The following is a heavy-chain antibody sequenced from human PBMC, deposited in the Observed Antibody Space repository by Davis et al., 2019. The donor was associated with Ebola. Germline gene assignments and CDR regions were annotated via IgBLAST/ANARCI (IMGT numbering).Heavy chain of an antibody. CDR3: ARGGGGDSSGFQSWFDP. CDR1: RGTFISYA. J-gene: IGHJ5*02. V-gene: IGHV1-69*13. D-gene: IGHD3-22*01. Sequence: SSVTVSCMASRGTFISYAISWVRLAPGQGLEWMGGIIPLFGTANYAQKFQDRVTITADESTSTSYMELNSLRSDDTAVYYCARGGGGDSSGFQSWFDPWGQGTLVTVSS. CDR2: IIPLFGTA.